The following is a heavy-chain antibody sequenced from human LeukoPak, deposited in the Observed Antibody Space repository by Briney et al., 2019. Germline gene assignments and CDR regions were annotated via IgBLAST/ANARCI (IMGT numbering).Heavy chain of an antibody. CDR2: IRNKSNGGTA. CDR3: SRAYSTGWLGINDY. Sequence: GGSLRLSCTASGFAFSDYAMSWVRQAPGKWLGWVGFIRNKSNGGTADYAASVKGRFTISRDDSKTIAYLQMNSLKTEDTAVYYCSRAYSTGWLGINDYWGQGALVTVSS. CDR1: GFAFSDYA. V-gene: IGHV3-49*04. D-gene: IGHD6-13*01. J-gene: IGHJ4*02.